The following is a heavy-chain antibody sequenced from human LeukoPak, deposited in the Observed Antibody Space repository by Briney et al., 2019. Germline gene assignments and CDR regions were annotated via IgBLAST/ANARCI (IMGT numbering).Heavy chain of an antibody. Sequence: SETLSLTCAVYGGSFSGYCWSWIRQPPGKGLEWVGEINHSGSTNYNPSLKSRVTISVDTSNNQFSLKLSSVTAADTAVYYCARHWSSSWHAGYELWGQGTLVTVSS. V-gene: IGHV4-34*01. CDR1: GGSFSGYC. CDR2: INHSGST. CDR3: ARHWSSSWHAGYEL. D-gene: IGHD6-13*01. J-gene: IGHJ4*02.